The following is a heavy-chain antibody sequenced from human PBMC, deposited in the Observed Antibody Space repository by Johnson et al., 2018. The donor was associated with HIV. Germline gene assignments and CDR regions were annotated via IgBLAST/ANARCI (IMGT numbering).Heavy chain of an antibody. Sequence: VQLVESGGGLVQPGRSLRLSCAASGFTFDDYAMHWVRQTPGKGLEWVSGISWNTGSIGYVDSVKGRFTISRDNAKNSLYLQMNSLRAEDTALYYCAKAPNPILGTDAFDIWGQGTMVTVSS. V-gene: IGHV3-9*01. J-gene: IGHJ3*02. D-gene: IGHD2/OR15-2a*01. CDR3: AKAPNPILGTDAFDI. CDR1: GFTFDDYA. CDR2: ISWNTGSI.